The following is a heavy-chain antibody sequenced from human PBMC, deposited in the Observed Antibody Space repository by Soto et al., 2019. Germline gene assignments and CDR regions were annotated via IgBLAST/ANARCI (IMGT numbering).Heavy chain of an antibody. CDR3: AREDYGDRPNEGGMDV. CDR1: GFTFSSYG. D-gene: IGHD4-17*01. V-gene: IGHV3-33*01. J-gene: IGHJ6*02. Sequence: PGGSLRLSCAASGFTFSSYGMHWVRQAPGKGLEWVAVIWYDGSNKYYANSVKGRFTISRDNSKNTLYLQMNSLRAEDTAVYYCAREDYGDRPNEGGMDVWGQGTTGTASS. CDR2: IWYDGSNK.